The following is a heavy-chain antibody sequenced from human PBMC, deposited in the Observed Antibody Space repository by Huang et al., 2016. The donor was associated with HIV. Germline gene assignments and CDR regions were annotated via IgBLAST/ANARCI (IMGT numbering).Heavy chain of an antibody. CDR1: GFHLSNVG. CDR3: ATSRYDGSTSYHNEYFQH. J-gene: IGHJ1*01. D-gene: IGHD3-22*01. Sequence: QLQLVESGGGVVQPGRSLRLSCAASGFHLSNVGKHWVRQAPGKGLVWLAITYDDETYKDDADSVEVRFTLSRDNSKNMLYLQMNSLTAEDTAVYYCATSRYDGSTSYHNEYFQHWGQGTLVTVSP. CDR2: TYDDETYK. V-gene: IGHV3-30*03.